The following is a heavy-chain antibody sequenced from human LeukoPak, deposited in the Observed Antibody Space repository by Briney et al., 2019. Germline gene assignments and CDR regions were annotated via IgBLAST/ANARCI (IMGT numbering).Heavy chain of an antibody. CDR2: ISGSGGST. CDR3: ARGSWGGYSGYDY. J-gene: IGHJ4*02. Sequence: GGSLRLSCAASGFTFSSYAMTWVRQAPGKGLEWVSAISGSGGSTYYADSVKGRFTISRDNSKNTLYLQMNSLRAEDTAVYYRARGSWGGYSGYDYWGQGTLVTVSS. V-gene: IGHV3-23*01. D-gene: IGHD5-12*01. CDR1: GFTFSSYA.